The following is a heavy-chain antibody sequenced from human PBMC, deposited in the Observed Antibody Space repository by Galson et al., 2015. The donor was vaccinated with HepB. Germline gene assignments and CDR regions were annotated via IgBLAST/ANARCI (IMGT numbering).Heavy chain of an antibody. J-gene: IGHJ6*02. V-gene: IGHV1-69*13. CDR3: ASSGYCSSTSCYGAPEYGMDV. CDR2: IIPIFGTA. CDR1: GGTFSSHA. D-gene: IGHD2-2*01. Sequence: SVKVSCKASGGTFSSHAISWVRQAPGQGLEWMGGIIPIFGTANYAQKFQGRVTITADESTSTAYMELSSLRSEDTAVYYCASSGYCSSTSCYGAPEYGMDVWGQGTTVTVSS.